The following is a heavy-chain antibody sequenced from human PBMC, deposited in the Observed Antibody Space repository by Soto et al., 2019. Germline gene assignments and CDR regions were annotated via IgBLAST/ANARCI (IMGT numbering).Heavy chain of an antibody. CDR3: ACGGPSTRVAGRVED. CDR1: GGSFRSYV. CDR2: ILPLSGTT. D-gene: IGHD3-22*01. V-gene: IGHV1-69*01. Sequence: QVQLVQSGAAVKKPGSSGKVSCKASGGSFRSYVMKWVRQAPGQGVEGMGGILPLSGTTKYARQFRGRVTINAGVSTSTAYLEFTGLRSEGTDIYYRACGGPSTRVAGRVEDWGQGTLVTVSS. J-gene: IGHJ4*02.